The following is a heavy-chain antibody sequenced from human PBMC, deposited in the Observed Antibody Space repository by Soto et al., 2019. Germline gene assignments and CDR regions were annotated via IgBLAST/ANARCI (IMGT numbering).Heavy chain of an antibody. CDR3: ARAGCDGGTCYTLVGLRYGMDV. D-gene: IGHD2-15*01. J-gene: IGHJ6*02. V-gene: IGHV3-30-3*01. CDR1: GFTFSSYA. Sequence: QVQLVESGGGVVQPGRSLRLSCAASGFTFSSYAMYWVRQAPGKGREWVAVISYDGNNKYYADSVKGRFTISRDSSKNTLYLQMNSLRAEDTAVYYCARAGCDGGTCYTLVGLRYGMDVWGQGTTVTVSS. CDR2: ISYDGNNK.